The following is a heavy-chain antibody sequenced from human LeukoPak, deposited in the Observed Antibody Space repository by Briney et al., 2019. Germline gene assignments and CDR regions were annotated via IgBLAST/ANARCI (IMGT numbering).Heavy chain of an antibody. Sequence: GGSLRLSRAASGFTFSSYSMNWVRQAPGKGLEWVSYITSSSNSIYYADSVKGRFTISRDNAKNSLFLQMNSLRDEDTAVYYCARSRTAMVPFDCWGQGTLVTVSS. J-gene: IGHJ4*02. CDR2: ITSSSNSI. CDR1: GFTFSSYS. V-gene: IGHV3-48*02. D-gene: IGHD5-18*01. CDR3: ARSRTAMVPFDC.